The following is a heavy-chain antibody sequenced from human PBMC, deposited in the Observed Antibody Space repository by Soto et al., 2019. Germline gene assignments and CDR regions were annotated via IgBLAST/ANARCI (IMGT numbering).Heavy chain of an antibody. V-gene: IGHV1-69*06. CDR1: GYTFTSYG. Sequence: QVQLVQSGAEVKKPGASVKVSCKASGYTFTSYGISWVRQAPGQGLEWMGWIIPIFGTANYAQKFQGRVTITADKSTSTAYMELSSLRSEDTAVYYCAMASTVTTDWDFDYWGQGTLVTVSS. CDR2: IIPIFGTA. J-gene: IGHJ4*02. D-gene: IGHD4-17*01. CDR3: AMASTVTTDWDFDY.